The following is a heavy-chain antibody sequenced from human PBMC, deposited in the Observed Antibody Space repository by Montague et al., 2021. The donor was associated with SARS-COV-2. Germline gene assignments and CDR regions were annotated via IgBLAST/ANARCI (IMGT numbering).Heavy chain of an antibody. D-gene: IGHD5-24*01. CDR1: GGSISSGGYY. V-gene: IGHV4-31*03. CDR2: IYYSGST. J-gene: IGHJ6*02. CDR3: ARVSVEMATMGVYYYYGMDV. Sequence: TLSLTCTVSGGSISSGGYYWSWIRQHPGKGLEWIGYIYYSGSTYYNPPLKSRVTISVDTSKNQFSLKLSSVTAADTAVYYCARVSVEMATMGVYYYYGMDVWGQGTTVTVSS.